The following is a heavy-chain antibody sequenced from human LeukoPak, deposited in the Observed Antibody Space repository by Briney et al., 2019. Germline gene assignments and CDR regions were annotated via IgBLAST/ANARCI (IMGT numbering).Heavy chain of an antibody. J-gene: IGHJ5*02. D-gene: IGHD3-3*01. CDR3: AKGITIFGVAPNWFDP. CDR1: GFTFSSYA. CDR2: ISGSGGGT. V-gene: IGHV3-23*01. Sequence: GGSLRLSCAASGFTFSSYAMSWVRQAPGKGLEWVSAISGSGGGTYYADSVKGRFTISRDNSKNTLYLQMNSLRAEDTAVYYCAKGITIFGVAPNWFDPWGQGTLVTVSS.